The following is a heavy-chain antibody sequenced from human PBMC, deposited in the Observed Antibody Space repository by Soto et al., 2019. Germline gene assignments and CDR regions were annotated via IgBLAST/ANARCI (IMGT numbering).Heavy chain of an antibody. J-gene: IGHJ5*02. Sequence: QVQLQESGPGLVKPSETLSLTCTVSGGSVSSGDYYWSWIRQPPGKGLEWIGYIYHSGNTNYNPYLKSRVIISVDTSKNPFSLKLTSVTAADTAVYYCARIPVDTSMIYWLDPWGQGTLVTVSS. CDR1: GGSVSSGDYY. CDR3: ARIPVDTSMIYWLDP. V-gene: IGHV4-61*08. CDR2: IYHSGNT. D-gene: IGHD5-18*01.